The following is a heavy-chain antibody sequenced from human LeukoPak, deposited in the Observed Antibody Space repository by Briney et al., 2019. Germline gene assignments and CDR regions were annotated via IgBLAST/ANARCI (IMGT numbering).Heavy chain of an antibody. D-gene: IGHD2-8*02. CDR1: GGSIISYY. V-gene: IGHV4-59*01. J-gene: IGHJ3*02. Sequence: PSETLSLTCSLSGGSIISYYWSWIRQPPGKGLEWIGYFHNTGGTNYNPYVKSRVTISVDTSKNQVSLKMTSVTAAVTAVYYCATIRAGGGAYWGSFDIGGQGTLVTVSS. CDR3: ATIRAGGGAYWGSFDI. CDR2: FHNTGGT.